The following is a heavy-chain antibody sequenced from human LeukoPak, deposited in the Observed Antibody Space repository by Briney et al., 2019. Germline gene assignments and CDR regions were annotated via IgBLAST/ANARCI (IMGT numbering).Heavy chain of an antibody. D-gene: IGHD1/OR15-1a*01. CDR3: AKDLSWNTADR. V-gene: IGHV3-74*01. CDR2: INPDGTTT. Sequence: GGPLRLSFVRSGFTYSNYWMHWVRQAPGKGPVWVSRINPDGTTTDYAASVKGRFTISRDNAKNLLYLQMNGLRADDTAVYYCAKDLSWNTADRWGQGTLVTVSS. CDR1: GFTYSNYW. J-gene: IGHJ5*02.